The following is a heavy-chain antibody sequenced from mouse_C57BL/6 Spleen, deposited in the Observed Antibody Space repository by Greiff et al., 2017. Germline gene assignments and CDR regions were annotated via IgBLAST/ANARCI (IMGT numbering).Heavy chain of an antibody. CDR2: IDPSDSET. D-gene: IGHD2-1*01. V-gene: IGHV1-52*01. CDR1: GYTFTSYW. Sequence: QVQLQQPGAELVRPGSSVKLSCKASGYTFTSYWMHWVKQRPIQGLEWIGNIDPSDSETHYNQKFKDKATLTVDKSSSTAYMQLSSLTSEDSAVYYCARSTPGNYDYGGQGTTLTVSS. J-gene: IGHJ2*01. CDR3: ARSTPGNYDY.